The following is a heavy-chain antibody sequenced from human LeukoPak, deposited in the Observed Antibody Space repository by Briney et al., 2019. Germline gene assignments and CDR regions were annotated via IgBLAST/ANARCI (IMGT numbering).Heavy chain of an antibody. CDR1: GFSISSHW. V-gene: IGHV3-7*01. J-gene: IGHJ3*02. CDR3: ATYCGGDCYSPHDAFDI. D-gene: IGHD2-21*02. CDR2: INQDGSEK. Sequence: GGSLRLSCAASGFSISSHWMSWIRQAPGKGLEWVANINQDGSEKYFEGSVKGRFTISRDNAKNSLNLQMNSLRTEDTAVYYCATYCGGDCYSPHDAFDIWGQGTMVTVSS.